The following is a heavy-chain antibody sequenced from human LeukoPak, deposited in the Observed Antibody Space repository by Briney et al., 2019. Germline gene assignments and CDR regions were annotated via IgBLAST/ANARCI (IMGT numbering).Heavy chain of an antibody. D-gene: IGHD3-16*02. Sequence: GASVKVSCKASGYTFTSYGISWVRQAPGQGLEWMGWISAYNGNTNYAQKLQGRVTMTTDTSTSTAYMELRSLRSEDTAVYYCATIDAMITFGGVIVIPSSYYFDYWGQGTLVTVSS. CDR3: ATIDAMITFGGVIVIPSSYYFDY. V-gene: IGHV1-18*01. J-gene: IGHJ4*02. CDR2: ISAYNGNT. CDR1: GYTFTSYG.